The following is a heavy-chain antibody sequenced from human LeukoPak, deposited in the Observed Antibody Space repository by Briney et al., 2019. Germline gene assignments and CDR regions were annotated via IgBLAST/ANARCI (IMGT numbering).Heavy chain of an antibody. D-gene: IGHD3-16*01. CDR2: IYYSGST. CDR3: ARDPRFGPTYYFDY. Sequence: PSETLSLTCTVSGGSISSYYWSWIRQPPGKGLEWIGYIYYSGSTNYNPSLKSRVTISVDTSKNQFSLKLSSVTAADTAVYYCARDPRFGPTYYFDYWGQGTLVTVSS. J-gene: IGHJ4*02. CDR1: GGSISSYY. V-gene: IGHV4-59*01.